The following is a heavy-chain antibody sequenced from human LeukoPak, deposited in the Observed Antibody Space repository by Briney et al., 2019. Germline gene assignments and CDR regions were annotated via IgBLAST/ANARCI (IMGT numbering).Heavy chain of an antibody. Sequence: SETLSLTCTVSGGSISSYYWSWIRQPPGKGLEWIGYIYYSGSTNYNPSLKSRVTISVDKSKNQFSLKLSSVTAADTAVYYCASELQVNDAFDIWGQGTMVTVSS. CDR2: IYYSGST. CDR3: ASELQVNDAFDI. D-gene: IGHD4-11*01. J-gene: IGHJ3*02. CDR1: GGSISSYY. V-gene: IGHV4-59*12.